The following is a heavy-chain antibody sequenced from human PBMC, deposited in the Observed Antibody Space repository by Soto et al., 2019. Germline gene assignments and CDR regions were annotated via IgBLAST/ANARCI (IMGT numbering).Heavy chain of an antibody. CDR2: MNPGSGKT. Sequence: ASVKVSCKASGYTFINYDISWVRQATGQGLEWMGWMNPGSGKTGYANKFQGRVTMTRDASTSTAHLELSSLTSGDTAVYYCARMASSGTLNWFDPWGQGTLVTVSS. CDR3: ARMASSGTLNWFDP. CDR1: GYTFINYD. J-gene: IGHJ5*02. V-gene: IGHV1-8*02.